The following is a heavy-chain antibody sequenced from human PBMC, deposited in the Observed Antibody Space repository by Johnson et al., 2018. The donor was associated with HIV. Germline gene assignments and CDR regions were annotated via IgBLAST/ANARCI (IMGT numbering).Heavy chain of an antibody. CDR1: GFTFSSYA. Sequence: QMLLVESGGGVVQPGRSLRLSCAASGFTFSSYAMHWVRQAPGKGLEWVAVISYDGSNKYYADSVKGRFTISRDNSMNTLYLQMSSLRGEDTAIYYCARKGDAFDIWGQGTMVTVSS. J-gene: IGHJ3*02. CDR2: ISYDGSNK. CDR3: ARKGDAFDI. V-gene: IGHV3-30*04.